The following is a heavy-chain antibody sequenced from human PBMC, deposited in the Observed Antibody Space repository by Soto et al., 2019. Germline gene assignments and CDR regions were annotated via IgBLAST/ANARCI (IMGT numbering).Heavy chain of an antibody. J-gene: IGHJ5*02. CDR1: GYTFTSYY. Sequence: ASVKVSCKASGYTFTSYYMHWVRQAPGQGLEWMGIINPSGGSTSYAQKFQGRVTMTRDTSTSTVYMELSSLRSEDTAVYYCARGGVGAATEDPLSGWFDPWGQGTLVTVSS. V-gene: IGHV1-46*01. CDR3: ARGGVGAATEDPLSGWFDP. CDR2: INPSGGST. D-gene: IGHD2-15*01.